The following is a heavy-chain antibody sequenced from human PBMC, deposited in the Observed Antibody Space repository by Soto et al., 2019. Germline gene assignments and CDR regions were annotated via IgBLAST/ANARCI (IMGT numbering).Heavy chain of an antibody. CDR3: ARDPNYGGYGSGSDGMGV. V-gene: IGHV3-30-3*01. CDR1: GFTFSSYA. D-gene: IGHD3-10*01. CDR2: ISYDGSNK. Sequence: PGGSLRLSCAASGFTFSSYAMHWVRQAPGKGLEWVAVISYDGSNKYYADSVKGRFTISRDNSKNTLYLQMNSLRAEDTAVYYCARDPNYGGYGSGSDGMGVWGQGTTVTVSS. J-gene: IGHJ6*02.